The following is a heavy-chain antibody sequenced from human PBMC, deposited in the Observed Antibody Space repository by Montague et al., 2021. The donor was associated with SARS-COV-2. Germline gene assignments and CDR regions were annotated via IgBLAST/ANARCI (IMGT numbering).Heavy chain of an antibody. D-gene: IGHD6-19*01. V-gene: IGHV1-18*01. J-gene: IGHJ5*02. Sequence: SVKVSCKASGYTFTSYGISWVRQAPGQGLEWMGWISAYNGNTNYAQKLLGRVTMTTDTSTSTAYMELRSLRSDDTAVYYCATAVAGFSWFDPWGQGTLVTVSS. CDR3: ATAVAGFSWFDP. CDR2: ISAYNGNT. CDR1: GYTFTSYG.